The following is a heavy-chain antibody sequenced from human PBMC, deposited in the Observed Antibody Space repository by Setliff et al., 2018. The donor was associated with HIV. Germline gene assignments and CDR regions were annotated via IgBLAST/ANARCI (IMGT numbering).Heavy chain of an antibody. J-gene: IGHJ3*02. CDR1: GYSFTTYS. V-gene: IGHV7-4-1*02. CDR3: ARANIYSDAFDI. D-gene: IGHD2-21*01. CDR2: ISSNTGNP. Sequence: GASVKVSCKASGYSFTTYSLNWVRQVPGQGVEWMGWISSNTGNPTYAQDFTGRLVFSLDTSVNTAYLQITTLKAEDSAVYYCARANIYSDAFDIWGQGTMVTVSS.